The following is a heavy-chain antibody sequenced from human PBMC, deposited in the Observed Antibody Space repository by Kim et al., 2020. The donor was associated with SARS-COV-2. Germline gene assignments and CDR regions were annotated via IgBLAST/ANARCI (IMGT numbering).Heavy chain of an antibody. D-gene: IGHD5-18*01. CDR3: ARGGGYSYGYVPDYYYYGMDV. CDR2: INHSGST. V-gene: IGHV4-34*01. CDR1: GGSFSGYY. Sequence: SETLSLTCAVYGGSFSGYYWSWIRQPPGKGLEWIGEINHSGSTNYNPSLKSRVTISVDTSKNQFSLKLSSVTAADTAVYYCARGGGYSYGYVPDYYYYGMDVWGQGTTVTVSS. J-gene: IGHJ6*02.